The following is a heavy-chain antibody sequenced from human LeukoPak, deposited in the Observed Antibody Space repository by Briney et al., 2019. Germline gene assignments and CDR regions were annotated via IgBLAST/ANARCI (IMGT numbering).Heavy chain of an antibody. J-gene: IGHJ6*02. CDR3: TRDANHYGGMDV. V-gene: IGHV3-23*01. CDR2: ISGSGGST. Sequence: HPGGSLRLSCAASGFTFSSYAMSWVRQAPGKGLEWVSAISGSGGSTYYADSVKGRFTITRDSAKNTLYLEMNSLRVEDTAVYYCTRDANHYGGMDVWGQGTTVTVSS. CDR1: GFTFSSYA.